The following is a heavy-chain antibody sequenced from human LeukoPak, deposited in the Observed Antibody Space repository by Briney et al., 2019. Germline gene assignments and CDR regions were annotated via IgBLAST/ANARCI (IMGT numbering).Heavy chain of an antibody. CDR1: GYSFTSYW. CDR3: ARCGAGYPYYYYMDV. V-gene: IGHV5-51*01. D-gene: IGHD3-9*01. Sequence: GESLKISCKGSGYSFTSYWIGWVRQMPGQGLEWMGIIYPGDSDTRYSPSFQGQVTISADKSISTAYLQWSSLKASDTAMYYCARCGAGYPYYYYMDVWGKGTTVTVSS. CDR2: IYPGDSDT. J-gene: IGHJ6*03.